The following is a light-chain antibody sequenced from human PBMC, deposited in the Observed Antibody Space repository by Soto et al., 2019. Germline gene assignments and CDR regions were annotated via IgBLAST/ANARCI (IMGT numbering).Light chain of an antibody. Sequence: IVLTQSPCILSLSPGERATLSCRASQSVRSTYLAWYQQKPGQAPRLLIHGASSRATGIPDRFSGSGSGTDFTLTFSRLEPEDFAVYSCQYYSSSFSIPFAPGTRLEIK. CDR1: QSVRSTY. V-gene: IGKV3-20*01. J-gene: IGKJ5*01. CDR2: GAS. CDR3: QYYSSSFSIP.